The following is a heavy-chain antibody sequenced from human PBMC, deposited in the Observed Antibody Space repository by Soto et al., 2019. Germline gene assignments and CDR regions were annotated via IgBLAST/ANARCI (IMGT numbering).Heavy chain of an antibody. V-gene: IGHV3-53*01. CDR3: VQTTGWPGFDF. J-gene: IGHJ4*02. D-gene: IGHD6-19*01. CDR2: IYGGGTT. Sequence: PGGSLRLSCAASWFTVSRKYMTWVRQAPGKGLEWVSVIYGGGTTYYADSVKGRFTISRDNSKNTLYLQVNSLRAEDTAVYYCVQTTGWPGFDFWGQGTLVTVSS. CDR1: WFTVSRKY.